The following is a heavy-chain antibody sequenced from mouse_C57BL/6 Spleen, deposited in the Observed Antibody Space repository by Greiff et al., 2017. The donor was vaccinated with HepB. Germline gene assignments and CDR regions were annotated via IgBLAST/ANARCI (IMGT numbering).Heavy chain of an antibody. J-gene: IGHJ2*01. D-gene: IGHD3-3*01. CDR2: ISSGSSTI. V-gene: IGHV5-17*01. CDR1: GFTFSDYG. CDR3: ARGDVGDFDY. Sequence: EVKLQESGGGLVKPGGSLKLSCAASGFTFSDYGMHWVRQAPEKGLEWVAYISSGSSTIYYADTVKGRFTISRDNAKNTLFLQMTSLRSEDTAMYYCARGDVGDFDYWGQGTTLTVSS.